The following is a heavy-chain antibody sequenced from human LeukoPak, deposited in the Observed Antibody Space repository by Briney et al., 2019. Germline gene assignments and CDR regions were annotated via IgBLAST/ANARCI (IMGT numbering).Heavy chain of an antibody. V-gene: IGHV4-31*03. Sequence: PSQTLSLTCTVSGGSFSSGGYYWSWIRQHPGKGLEWIGCIYYSGTTYYNPSLKSRVTISVDTSKNQFSLKLTSVTAADTAVYYCARTGTTSRGYYFDYWGQGTLVTVSS. CDR1: GGSFSSGGYY. D-gene: IGHD1-7*01. CDR2: IYYSGTT. J-gene: IGHJ4*02. CDR3: ARTGTTSRGYYFDY.